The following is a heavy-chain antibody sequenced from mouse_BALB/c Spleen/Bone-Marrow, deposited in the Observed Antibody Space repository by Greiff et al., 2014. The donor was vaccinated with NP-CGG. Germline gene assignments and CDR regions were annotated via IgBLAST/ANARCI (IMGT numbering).Heavy chain of an antibody. J-gene: IGHJ3*01. CDR3: ARGYGNYRAWFAY. V-gene: IGHV3-8*02. CDR2: ISYSDST. Sequence: EVKLMESGPNLVKPSQTLSLTCSVTGDSITSGYWNWIRKFPGNKLEYMGYISYSDSTYYNPSLKSRISITRDTSKNQYYLQLNSVTTEDTATYYCARGYGNYRAWFAYWGQGTLVTVSA. D-gene: IGHD2-1*01. CDR1: GDSITSGY.